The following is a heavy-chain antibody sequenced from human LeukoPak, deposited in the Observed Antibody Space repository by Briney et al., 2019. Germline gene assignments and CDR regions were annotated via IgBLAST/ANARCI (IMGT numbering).Heavy chain of an antibody. J-gene: IGHJ4*02. CDR1: GFTFSSYW. CDR2: IYSGGST. CDR3: ARQYYYDSSGYHKAYFDY. Sequence: GGSLRLSCAASGFTFSSYWMQWVRQAPGKGLEWVSVIYSGGSTYYADSVKGRFTISRDNSKNTLYLQMNSLRAEDTAVYYCARQYYYDSSGYHKAYFDYWGQGTLVTVSS. D-gene: IGHD3-22*01. V-gene: IGHV3-66*04.